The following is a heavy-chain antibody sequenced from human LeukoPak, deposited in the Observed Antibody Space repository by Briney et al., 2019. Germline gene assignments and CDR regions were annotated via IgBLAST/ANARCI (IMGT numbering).Heavy chain of an antibody. V-gene: IGHV1-69*04. CDR1: VGTFSSYA. CDR3: ARVGVTGTRYYYYYYGMDV. Sequence: SVKVSCKASVGTFSSYAISWVRQAPGQGLEWMGRIIPILGIANYAQKFQGRVTITADKSTSTAYMELSSLRSEDTAVYYCARVGVTGTRYYYYYYGMDVWGQGTTVTVSS. D-gene: IGHD1-7*01. CDR2: IIPILGIA. J-gene: IGHJ6*02.